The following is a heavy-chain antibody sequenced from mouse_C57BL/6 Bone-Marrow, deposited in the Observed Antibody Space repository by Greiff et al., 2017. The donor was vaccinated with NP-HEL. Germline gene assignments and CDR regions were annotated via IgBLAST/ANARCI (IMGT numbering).Heavy chain of an antibody. CDR3: TLHWYFDV. Sequence: VQLQQSGAELVRPGASVKLSCTASGFNIKDDYMHWVKQRPEQGLEWIGWIDPENGDTEYASKFQGKATITADTSSNTAYLQLSSLTSEDTAVYYCTLHWYFDVWGTGTTVTVSS. J-gene: IGHJ1*03. CDR2: IDPENGDT. CDR1: GFNIKDDY. V-gene: IGHV14-4*01.